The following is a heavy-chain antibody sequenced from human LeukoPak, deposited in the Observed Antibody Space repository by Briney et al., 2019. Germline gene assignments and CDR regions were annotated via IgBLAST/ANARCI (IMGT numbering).Heavy chain of an antibody. Sequence: ASVKVSCKASGYTFTSYDINWVRQATGQGLEWMGWMNPNSGNTGYAQKFQGRVTMTRNTSISTAYMELSSLRSEDTAVYYCARGLSDSDGYYDSSGYPYWGQGTLVTVSS. D-gene: IGHD3-22*01. CDR2: MNPNSGNT. CDR1: GYTFTSYD. CDR3: ARGLSDSDGYYDSSGYPY. J-gene: IGHJ4*02. V-gene: IGHV1-8*01.